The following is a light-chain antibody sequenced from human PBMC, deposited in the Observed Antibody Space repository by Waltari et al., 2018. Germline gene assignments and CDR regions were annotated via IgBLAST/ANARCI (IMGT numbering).Light chain of an antibody. J-gene: IGLJ1*01. Sequence: QSALTQPASVSGSPGQSITISCTGTSSDIGDYHLVSWYQQHPGKAPKLIISDVYKRPSGVSSRFSGSKSDNTASLTISGLQSEDEADYYCCSYAGTTTYVFGTGTKVTVL. CDR2: DVY. CDR1: SSDIGDYHL. V-gene: IGLV2-23*02. CDR3: CSYAGTTTYV.